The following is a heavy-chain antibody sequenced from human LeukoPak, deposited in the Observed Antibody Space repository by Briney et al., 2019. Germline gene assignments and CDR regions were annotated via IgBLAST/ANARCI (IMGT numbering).Heavy chain of an antibody. J-gene: IGHJ4*02. CDR1: GYTFTSYG. CDR2: ISAYNGVT. V-gene: IGHV1-18*01. D-gene: IGHD3-9*01. Sequence: ASVNVSCKASGYTFTSYGISWVRHAPAQGLEWMGCISAYNGVTNYAQTLQGRVTITTDTSTSTAYMELRSLRSDDTAVYYCARGPPGYDILTGYYGITNFYYWGQGTLVTVSS. CDR3: ARGPPGYDILTGYYGITNFYY.